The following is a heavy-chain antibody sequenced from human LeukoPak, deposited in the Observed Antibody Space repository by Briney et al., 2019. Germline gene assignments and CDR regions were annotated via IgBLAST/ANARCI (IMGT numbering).Heavy chain of an antibody. CDR2: INPSGGST. CDR3: ARGGAYYDSSGSEPPRFDY. V-gene: IGHV1-46*01. CDR1: GYTFTSYY. J-gene: IGHJ4*02. D-gene: IGHD3-22*01. Sequence: WASVKVSCKASGYTFTSYYMHWVRQAPGQGLEWMGIINPSGGSTSYAQKFQGRVTMTRDTSTSTVYMELSSLRSEDTAVYYCARGGAYYDSSGSEPPRFDYWGQGTLVTVSS.